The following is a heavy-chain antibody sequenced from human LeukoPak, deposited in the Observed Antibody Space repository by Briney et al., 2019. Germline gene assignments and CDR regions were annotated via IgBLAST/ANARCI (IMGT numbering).Heavy chain of an antibody. V-gene: IGHV3-33*01. J-gene: IGHJ4*02. CDR3: AREMGSVHFDY. Sequence: GGSLRLSCTASGFRFSSYGIHWVRQTPGKGLEWVALVSCDGSNKDYADSVKGRFTISRDNSKNTVYLQINSLRAEDTAVYYCAREMGSVHFDYWGQGTLVTVSS. CDR1: GFRFSSYG. D-gene: IGHD3-10*01. CDR2: VSCDGSNK.